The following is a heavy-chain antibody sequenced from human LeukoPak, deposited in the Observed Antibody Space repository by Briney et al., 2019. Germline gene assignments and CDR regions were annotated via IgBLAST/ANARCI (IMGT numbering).Heavy chain of an antibody. CDR3: ARGGYSSSWYMEY. CDR2: IIPILGIA. CDR1: GGTFSSYA. D-gene: IGHD6-13*01. J-gene: IGHJ4*02. V-gene: IGHV1-69*04. Sequence: ASVKVSCKASGGTFSSYAISWVRQAPGQGLGWMGRIIPILGIANYAQKFQGRVTITADKSTSTAYMELSSLRSEDTAVYYCARGGYSSSWYMEYWGQGTLVTVSS.